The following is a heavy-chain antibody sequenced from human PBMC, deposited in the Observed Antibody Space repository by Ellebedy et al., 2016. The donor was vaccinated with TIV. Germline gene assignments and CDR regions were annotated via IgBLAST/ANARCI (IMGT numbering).Heavy chain of an antibody. CDR2: IGGGGIYT. J-gene: IGHJ4*02. D-gene: IGHD5-12*01. V-gene: IGHV3-23*01. Sequence: GESLKISCAASGFTFTNFAMTWIRQAPGKGLEWVSSIGGGGIYTYYADSVKGRFTISRDDSKSTIYLQMNRLRVDDTALYYCDAGYDNWGQGALVTVSS. CDR1: GFTFTNFA. CDR3: DAGYDN.